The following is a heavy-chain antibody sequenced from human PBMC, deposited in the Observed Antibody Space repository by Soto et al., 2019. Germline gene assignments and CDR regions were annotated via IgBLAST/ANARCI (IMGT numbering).Heavy chain of an antibody. CDR1: GFSLSDYA. CDR3: ARDGPCPHTSGWDFGMLDH. CDR2: VSYDEANK. V-gene: IGHV3-30-3*01. J-gene: IGHJ4*02. Sequence: QVQLVESGGGVVQPGGSLRLSCAASGFSLSDYAMHWVRQAPGKGLEWVASVSYDEANKYYTESVKGRFSISRDTSKNTLSLQMDTVRPSDTAAYYCARDGPCPHTSGWDFGMLDHWGQGTLVTVSS. D-gene: IGHD6-19*01.